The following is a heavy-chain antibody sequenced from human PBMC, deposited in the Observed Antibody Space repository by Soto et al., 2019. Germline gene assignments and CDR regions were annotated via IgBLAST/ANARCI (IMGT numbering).Heavy chain of an antibody. J-gene: IGHJ6*02. CDR1: GFRFDDYN. D-gene: IGHD3-16*01. CDR2: ITWNGGNS. Sequence: PXGSLGLSCAASGFRFDDYNIHWVRQAPGKGLEWVSLITWNGGNSYYADSVKGRFTISRDGTTESVSLQMTSLKREDTGLYFCARETLSYGSALDVWGQGTTVTVSS. CDR3: ARETLSYGSALDV. V-gene: IGHV3-43*01.